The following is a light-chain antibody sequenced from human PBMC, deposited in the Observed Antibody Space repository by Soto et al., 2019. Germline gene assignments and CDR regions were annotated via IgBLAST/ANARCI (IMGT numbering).Light chain of an antibody. J-gene: IGLJ3*02. CDR2: EVN. V-gene: IGLV2-23*02. Sequence: QSALTQSASVSGSPGQSITISCTGTSSDVGTYNLVSWYQHYPGNAPQLMIYEVNERPSGVSNRFSGSKSGNTASLTISGLQAEDEADYYCCSYATGTTRVFGGGTKLTVL. CDR3: CSYATGTTRV. CDR1: SSDVGTYNL.